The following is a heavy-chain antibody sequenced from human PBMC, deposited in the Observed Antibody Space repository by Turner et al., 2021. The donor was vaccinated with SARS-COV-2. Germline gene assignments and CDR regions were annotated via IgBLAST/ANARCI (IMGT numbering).Heavy chain of an antibody. V-gene: IGHV3-23*01. CDR1: GFSFSSYA. Sequence: EVQLLESGGGLVQPGGSLRLSCAASGFSFSSYAMSWVRQAPGKGLEWVSAISGRGGSTYYADSVKGRFTISRDNSKNTLYLQMNSLRAEDTAVYYCARDHGYRAQVGYYGMGVWGQGTTVTVSS. J-gene: IGHJ6*02. CDR3: ARDHGYRAQVGYYGMGV. D-gene: IGHD1-1*01. CDR2: ISGRGGST.